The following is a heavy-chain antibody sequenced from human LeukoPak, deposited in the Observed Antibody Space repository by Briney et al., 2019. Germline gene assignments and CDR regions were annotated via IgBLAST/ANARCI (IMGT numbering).Heavy chain of an antibody. CDR1: GGTFSSYA. CDR3: ARDRPAMGATGDAFDI. V-gene: IGHV1-69*13. J-gene: IGHJ3*02. CDR2: IIPIFGTA. D-gene: IGHD1-26*01. Sequence: VKVSCKASGGTFSSYAISWVRQAPGQGLEWMGRIIPIFGTANYAQKFQGRVTITTDESTSTAYMELSSLRSDDTAVYYCARDRPAMGATGDAFDIWGQGTMVTVSS.